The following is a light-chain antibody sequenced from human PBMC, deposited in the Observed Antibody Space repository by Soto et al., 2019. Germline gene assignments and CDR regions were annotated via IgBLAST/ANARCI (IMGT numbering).Light chain of an antibody. J-gene: IGKJ2*01. CDR3: QQYNSSPYT. CDR2: GAS. Sequence: EIVMTQSPATLAVSPGERAALSCRASQSVSSNFAWYQQKHGQAPRLLIYGASSRATGTPARFSGSGSGTEFTLTISSLQSEDFAVYYCQQYNSSPYTFGLGTKLEMK. CDR1: QSVSSN. V-gene: IGKV3-15*01.